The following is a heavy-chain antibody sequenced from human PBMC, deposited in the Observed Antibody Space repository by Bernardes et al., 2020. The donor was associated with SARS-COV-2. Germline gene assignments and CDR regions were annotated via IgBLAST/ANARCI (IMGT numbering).Heavy chain of an antibody. D-gene: IGHD6-19*01. V-gene: IGHV3-74*01. Sequence: GGSLRLSCTASGFTFSNYWMHWGRQVPGKGLVWVSRITPDGTNTDYADSVKGRFIISRDNFKNTLYLQMNSLRADDTAVYYCAKDQQVRVSGGSGPVYWGQGTLVTVSS. J-gene: IGHJ4*02. CDR2: ITPDGTNT. CDR3: AKDQQVRVSGGSGPVY. CDR1: GFTFSNYW.